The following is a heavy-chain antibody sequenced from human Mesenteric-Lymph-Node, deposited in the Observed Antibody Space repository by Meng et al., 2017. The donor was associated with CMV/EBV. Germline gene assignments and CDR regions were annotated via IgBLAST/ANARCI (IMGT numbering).Heavy chain of an antibody. V-gene: IGHV1-69*05. CDR1: GTFSSYA. J-gene: IGHJ1*01. D-gene: IGHD2-2*03. CDR2: IIPIFGTA. Sequence: GTFSSYAISWVRQAPGQGLECMGGIIPIFGTANYAQKFQGRVTITTDKSTSTAYMELSSLRSEDTAVYYCASGYCSSTSCHEYFQHWGQGTLVTVSS. CDR3: ASGYCSSTSCHEYFQH.